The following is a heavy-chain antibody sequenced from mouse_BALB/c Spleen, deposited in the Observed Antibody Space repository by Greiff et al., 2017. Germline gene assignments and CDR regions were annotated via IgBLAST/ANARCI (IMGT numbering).Heavy chain of an antibody. CDR2: ISSGGST. CDR1: GFTFSSYA. D-gene: IGHD3-2*01. Sequence: EVQLVESGGGLVKPGGSLKLSCAASGFTFSSYAMSWVRQTPEKRLEWVASISSGGSTYYPDSVKGRFTISRDNAKNTLYLQMSSLRSEDTAMYYCARGDSSGYRFAYWGQGTLVTVSA. V-gene: IGHV5-6-5*01. J-gene: IGHJ3*01. CDR3: ARGDSSGYRFAY.